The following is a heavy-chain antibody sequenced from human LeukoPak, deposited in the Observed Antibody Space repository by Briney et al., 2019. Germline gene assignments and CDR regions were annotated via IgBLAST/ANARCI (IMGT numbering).Heavy chain of an antibody. D-gene: IGHD5-24*01. CDR2: VNPNSGGT. J-gene: IGHJ6*03. Sequence: ASVKVSCKASGYIFTAHYIHWVRQAPGQGLEWMGWVNPNSGGTNYAQKFQGRVTMTRDTSISTAYMELSRLRSDDTAVYYCARVREDGYNYYYYYYMDVWGKGTTVTISS. CDR1: GYIFTAHY. CDR3: ARVREDGYNYYYYYYMDV. V-gene: IGHV1-2*02.